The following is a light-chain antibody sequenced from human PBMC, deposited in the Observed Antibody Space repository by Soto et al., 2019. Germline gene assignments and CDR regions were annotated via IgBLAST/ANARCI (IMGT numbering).Light chain of an antibody. V-gene: IGKV1-5*01. J-gene: IGKJ1*01. CDR1: QSISRW. Sequence: DIQMTQSPSTLSASVGDRVTITCRASQSISRWLAWYQQKPGKAPKVLIWDASSLQRGVPSRFSGSGSGTEFSLTISSLQPDDFATYYCQRYNRYSTWTFGLGTKVDIK. CDR3: QRYNRYSTWT. CDR2: DAS.